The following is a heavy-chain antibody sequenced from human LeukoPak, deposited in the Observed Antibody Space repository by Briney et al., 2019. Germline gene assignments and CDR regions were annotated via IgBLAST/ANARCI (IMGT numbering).Heavy chain of an antibody. CDR3: PRFGIAAAGNGARYFQH. J-gene: IGHJ1*01. D-gene: IGHD6-13*01. CDR1: VGSTSTINW. CDR2: IYQRGRT. Sequence: SETLSLTRAVSVGSTSTINWWCWVRQPPGKGRGRSGEIYQRGRTNYNPTLKSRVTISADKSKNQFSLKLSSVTAADTAVYYSPRFGIAAAGNGARYFQHWGQGTLVTVSS. V-gene: IGHV4-4*02.